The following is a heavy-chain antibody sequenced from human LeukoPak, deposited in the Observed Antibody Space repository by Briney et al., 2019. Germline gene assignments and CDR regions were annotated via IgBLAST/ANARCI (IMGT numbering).Heavy chain of an antibody. Sequence: ASVKVSCKASGYSFGDYAIQWVRQAPGQRLEWMGWINAGNGKTKYSQNFQARVTITRDRSASTAYMELSSLRSEDTSVYYCARGRWTATETTYYLDYWGQGTPVTVSS. J-gene: IGHJ4*02. D-gene: IGHD4-17*01. V-gene: IGHV1-3*01. CDR3: ARGRWTATETTYYLDY. CDR2: INAGNGKT. CDR1: GYSFGDYA.